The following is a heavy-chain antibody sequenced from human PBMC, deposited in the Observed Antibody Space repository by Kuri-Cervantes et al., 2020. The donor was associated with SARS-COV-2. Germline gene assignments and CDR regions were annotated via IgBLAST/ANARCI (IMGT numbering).Heavy chain of an antibody. D-gene: IGHD3-22*01. Sequence: SETLSLTCTVSGGSISSYYWSWIRQPAGKGLEWIGRIYTSGSTNYNPSLKSRVTMSVDTSKNQFSLKLSSVTAADTAVYYCARGPYYYDSSGYKLRLGPDYWGQGTLVTVSS. J-gene: IGHJ4*02. V-gene: IGHV4-4*07. CDR1: GGSISSYY. CDR2: IYTSGST. CDR3: ARGPYYYDSSGYKLRLGPDY.